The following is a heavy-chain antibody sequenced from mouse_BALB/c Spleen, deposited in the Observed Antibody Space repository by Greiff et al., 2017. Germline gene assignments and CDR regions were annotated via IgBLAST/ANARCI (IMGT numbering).Heavy chain of an antibody. CDR3: ARWRYDKFAY. CDR1: GYSITSDYA. Sequence: EVKLVESGPGLVKPSQSLSLTCTVTGYSITSDYAWNWIRQFPGNKLEWMGYISYSGSTSYNPSLKSRISITRDTSKNQFFLQLNSVTTEDTATYYCARWRYDKFAYWGQGTLVTVSA. D-gene: IGHD2-14*01. CDR2: ISYSGST. V-gene: IGHV3-2*02. J-gene: IGHJ3*01.